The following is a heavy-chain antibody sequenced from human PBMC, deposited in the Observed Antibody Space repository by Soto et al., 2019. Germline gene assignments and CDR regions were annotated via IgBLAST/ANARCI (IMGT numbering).Heavy chain of an antibody. CDR3: TKEKSVMYRCYDAFDI. J-gene: IGHJ3*02. Sequence: GGSLRLSCVASGFTFSSYEMDWVRQAPGKGLEWVAYISSSGTILYGDSVEGRFTISRDNADNSLYLQLNSLTAEDTAVYYCTKEKSVMYRCYDAFDIWGRGTMVTVSS. V-gene: IGHV3-48*03. CDR2: ISSSGTI. CDR1: GFTFSSYE. D-gene: IGHD2-15*01.